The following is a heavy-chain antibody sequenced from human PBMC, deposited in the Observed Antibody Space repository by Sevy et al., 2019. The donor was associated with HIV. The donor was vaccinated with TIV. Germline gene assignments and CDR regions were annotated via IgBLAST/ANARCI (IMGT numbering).Heavy chain of an antibody. CDR1: GFTFSSYS. V-gene: IGHV3-21*04. CDR2: ISSSSGYI. J-gene: IGHJ4*02. CDR3: ARGGRYCISTSCLWSFDY. Sequence: GESLKISCAASGFTFSSYSMNWVRQAPGKGLEWVSSISSSSGYIYYADSVKGRFTSSRDNAKKAMYLQMNSQRAEDTAVYYCARGGRYCISTSCLWSFDYWGQGTLVTVSS. D-gene: IGHD2-2*01.